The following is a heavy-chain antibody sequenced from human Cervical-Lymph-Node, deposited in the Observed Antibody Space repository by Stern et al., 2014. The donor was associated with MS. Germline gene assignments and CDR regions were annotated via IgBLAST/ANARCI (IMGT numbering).Heavy chain of an antibody. CDR1: GFTFSNYG. Sequence: DQLVESGGGVVQPGRSLRLSCAASGFTFSNYGMHWVRQAPGKGLEWLAVIWYDGNKKYYADSVKGRFTISRDNSKNTLFLRMSSLTAEDTALYYCARGNWNYEGMGYWGQGTLVTVSS. D-gene: IGHD1-7*01. V-gene: IGHV3-33*01. CDR3: ARGNWNYEGMGY. J-gene: IGHJ4*02. CDR2: IWYDGNKK.